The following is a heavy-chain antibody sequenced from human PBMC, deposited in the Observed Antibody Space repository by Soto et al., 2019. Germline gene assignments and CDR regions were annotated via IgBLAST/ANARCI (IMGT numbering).Heavy chain of an antibody. D-gene: IGHD6-13*01. CDR2: INPESGDT. Sequence: QVQLVQSGAEVKRPGASVKVSCKASGYTFTDYYMHWVRQAPGQGLEWMGWINPESGDTDYAQKFQGRLTMTRDTSISTAYMELSRLRSDDSAVYYCARVLQSSWYIQNFDYWGQGTLVTVSS. CDR1: GYTFTDYY. V-gene: IGHV1-2*02. J-gene: IGHJ4*02. CDR3: ARVLQSSWYIQNFDY.